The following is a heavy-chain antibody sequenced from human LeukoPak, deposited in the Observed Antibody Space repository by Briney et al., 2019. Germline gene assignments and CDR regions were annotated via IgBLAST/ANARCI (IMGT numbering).Heavy chain of an antibody. D-gene: IGHD3-10*01. V-gene: IGHV3-21*01. Sequence: GGSLRLSCAASGFTFSSYSMNWVRQAPGKGPEWVSSISSSSSYIYYADSVKGRFTISRDNAKNSLYLQMNSLRAEDTAVYYCARDLKYYGSGGDQGYFDYWGQGTLVTVSS. CDR2: ISSSSSYI. J-gene: IGHJ4*02. CDR3: ARDLKYYGSGGDQGYFDY. CDR1: GFTFSSYS.